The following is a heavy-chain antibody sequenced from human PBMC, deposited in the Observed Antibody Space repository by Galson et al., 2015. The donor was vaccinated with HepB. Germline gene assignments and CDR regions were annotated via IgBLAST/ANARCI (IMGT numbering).Heavy chain of an antibody. Sequence: SETLSLTCAVSGGSISSSNWWSWVRQPPGKGLEWIGEIYHSGSTNYNPSLKSRVTISVDKSKNQFSLKLSSVTAADTAVYYCARAEVPYYYYGMDVWGQGTTVTVSS. CDR1: GGSISSSNW. V-gene: IGHV4-4*02. D-gene: IGHD4/OR15-4a*01. J-gene: IGHJ6*02. CDR3: ARAEVPYYYYGMDV. CDR2: IYHSGST.